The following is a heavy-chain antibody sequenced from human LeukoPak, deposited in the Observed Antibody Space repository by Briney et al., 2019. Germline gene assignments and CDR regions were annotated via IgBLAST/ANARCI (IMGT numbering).Heavy chain of an antibody. CDR1: GFTFSSYA. V-gene: IGHV3-30-3*01. Sequence: PGRSLRLSCAASGFTFSSYAMHWVRQAPGKGLEWVAVISYDGSNKYYADSVEGRFTISRDNSKNTLYLQMNSLRAEDTAVYYCARAPPLDGDSRPYWGQGTLVTVSS. J-gene: IGHJ4*02. D-gene: IGHD4-17*01. CDR3: ARAPPLDGDSRPY. CDR2: ISYDGSNK.